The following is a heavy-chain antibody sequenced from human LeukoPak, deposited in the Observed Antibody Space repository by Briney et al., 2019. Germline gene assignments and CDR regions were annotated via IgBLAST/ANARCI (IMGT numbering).Heavy chain of an antibody. Sequence: PSETLSLTCTVSGDSISSYYWSWLRHPPGEGLEWLGYISYSGSTNYIPSLKSRVTISVDTSKNQFSLRLSFVTAADTAVYYCARIKGGEGFRYYYYYMDVWGKGTTVTISS. CDR1: GDSISSYY. CDR2: ISYSGST. D-gene: IGHD3-10*01. CDR3: ARIKGGEGFRYYYYYMDV. V-gene: IGHV4-59*01. J-gene: IGHJ6*03.